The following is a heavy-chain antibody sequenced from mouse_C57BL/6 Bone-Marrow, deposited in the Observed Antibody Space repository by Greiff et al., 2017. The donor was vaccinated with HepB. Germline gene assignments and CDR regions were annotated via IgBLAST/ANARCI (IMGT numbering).Heavy chain of an antibody. D-gene: IGHD2-10*01. Sequence: VKLVESGPGLVQPSQSLSITCTVSGFSLTSYGVHWVRQSPGKGLEWLGVIWRGGSTDYNAAVMSRLSITKDNSKSQVFFKMNSLQADDTAIYYCAKNLPRRYAMDYWGQGTSVTVSS. CDR3: AKNLPRRYAMDY. CDR1: GFSLTSYG. CDR2: IWRGGST. J-gene: IGHJ4*01. V-gene: IGHV2-5*01.